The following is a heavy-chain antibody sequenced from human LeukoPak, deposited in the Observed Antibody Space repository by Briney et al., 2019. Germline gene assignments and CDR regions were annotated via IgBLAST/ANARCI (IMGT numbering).Heavy chain of an antibody. CDR3: AKDQVQWLVGWFDP. CDR2: IGGSGGST. V-gene: IGHV3-23*01. CDR1: GFTFSSYA. Sequence: GASLRLSCAASGFTFSSYAMSWVRQAPGKGLEWVSAIGGSGGSTYYADSVKGRFTISRDNSKNTLYLQMNSLRAEDTAVYYCAKDQVQWLVGWFDPWGQGTLVTVSS. D-gene: IGHD6-19*01. J-gene: IGHJ5*02.